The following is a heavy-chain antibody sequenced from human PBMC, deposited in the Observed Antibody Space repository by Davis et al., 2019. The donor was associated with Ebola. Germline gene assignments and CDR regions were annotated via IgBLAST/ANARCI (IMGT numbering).Heavy chain of an antibody. D-gene: IGHD5-18*01. Sequence: GESLKISCAASGFTFSSYAMSWVRQAPGKGLEWVSAISGSGGSTYYADSVKGRFTISRDNSKNTLYLQMNSLRAEETAVYYCAKGGSAMVTGFDYWGQGTLVTVSS. CDR3: AKGGSAMVTGFDY. CDR2: ISGSGGST. CDR1: GFTFSSYA. V-gene: IGHV3-23*01. J-gene: IGHJ4*02.